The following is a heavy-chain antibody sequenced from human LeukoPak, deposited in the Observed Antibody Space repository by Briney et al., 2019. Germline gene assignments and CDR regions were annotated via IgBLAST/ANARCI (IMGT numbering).Heavy chain of an antibody. J-gene: IGHJ6*03. V-gene: IGHV3-53*01. CDR2: IYSGGST. CDR1: GFTVSSNY. Sequence: GGSPRLSCAASGFTVSSNYMSWVRQAPGKGLEWVSVIYSGGSTYYADSVKGRFTISRDNSDNRVSLQMDSLRAEDTAVYFCAKDTTAWWYHRAYMNVWGKGTTVTVSS. CDR3: AKDTTAWWYHRAYMNV. D-gene: IGHD2-15*01.